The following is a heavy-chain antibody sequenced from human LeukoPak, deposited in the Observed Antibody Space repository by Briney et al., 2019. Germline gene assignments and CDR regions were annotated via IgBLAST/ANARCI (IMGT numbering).Heavy chain of an antibody. J-gene: IGHJ5*02. CDR3: AREGVDCSSTSCLGP. D-gene: IGHD2-2*01. CDR1: GYTFIHYG. V-gene: IGHV1-18*01. Sequence: GTSVKVSCKASGYTFIHYGITWVRQAPGQGLEWMGWISAYNGNTNYAQKFQDRVTMTKDTSTSTAYMELSSLRSEDTAVYYCAREGVDCSSTSCLGPWGQGTLVTVSS. CDR2: ISAYNGNT.